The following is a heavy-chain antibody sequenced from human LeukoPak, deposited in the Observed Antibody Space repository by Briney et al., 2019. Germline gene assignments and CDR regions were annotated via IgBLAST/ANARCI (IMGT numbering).Heavy chain of an antibody. CDR1: GGTFSSYA. Sequence: SVKVSCKASGGTFSSYAISWVRQAPGQGLEWMGGIIPIFGTANYAQKFQGRVTITADKSTSTAYMELSRLRSDDTAVYYCARGSDSSGYYDLVYYYYMDVWGKGTTVTVSS. CDR3: ARGSDSSGYYDLVYYYYMDV. V-gene: IGHV1-69*06. J-gene: IGHJ6*03. CDR2: IIPIFGTA. D-gene: IGHD3-22*01.